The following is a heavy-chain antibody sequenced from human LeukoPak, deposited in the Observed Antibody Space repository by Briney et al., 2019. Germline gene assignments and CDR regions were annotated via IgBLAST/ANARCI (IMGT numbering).Heavy chain of an antibody. CDR2: VYYSGST. CDR3: ARLVPRDGSGSQSDY. Sequence: SETLSLTCTVSGGSISTDYWSWIRQPPGKGLEWIGYVYYSGSTNYNPSLKSRVTISVDSSKNQCSLKLSSVTAADTAVYYCARLVPRDGSGSQSDYWGQGTLVTVSS. CDR1: GGSISTDY. D-gene: IGHD3-10*01. V-gene: IGHV4-59*12. J-gene: IGHJ4*02.